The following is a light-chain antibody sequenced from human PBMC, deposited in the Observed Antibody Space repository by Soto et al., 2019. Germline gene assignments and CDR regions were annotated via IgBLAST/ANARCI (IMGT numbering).Light chain of an antibody. Sequence: EIVMTQSPATLSVSPGERATLSCRASQSVSNKLAWYQQKPGQAPRLLIYHASIRATGIPARFSGSGSGTEFTLTISSLQSEDFAIYYCQHYNNWPPGTFGQGTKLEIK. V-gene: IGKV3-15*01. J-gene: IGKJ1*01. CDR2: HAS. CDR1: QSVSNK. CDR3: QHYNNWPPGT.